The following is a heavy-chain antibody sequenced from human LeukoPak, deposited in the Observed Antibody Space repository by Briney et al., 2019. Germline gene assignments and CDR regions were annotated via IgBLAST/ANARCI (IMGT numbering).Heavy chain of an antibody. CDR3: ARRAKTYYYGSGPLDY. Sequence: PSETLSLTCAVYGGSFSGYYWSWIRQPPGKGLEWIGEINHSGSTNYNPSLKSRVTISVDTSKNQFSLKLSSVTAADTAVYYCARRAKTYYYGSGPLDYWGQGTLVTVSS. CDR1: GGSFSGYY. CDR2: INHSGST. V-gene: IGHV4-34*01. J-gene: IGHJ4*02. D-gene: IGHD3-10*01.